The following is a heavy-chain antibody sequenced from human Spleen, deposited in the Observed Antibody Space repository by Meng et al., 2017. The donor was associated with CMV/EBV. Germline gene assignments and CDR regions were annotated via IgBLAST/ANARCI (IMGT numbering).Heavy chain of an antibody. Sequence: ASVQVSCKASGYSFMNFHMHWLRQAPGQRLEWIGLINPNGGSTGYTQKVQGRVIMTRVTSTNTVYMELSRLRSEDTAVYYCARGAVWFRDSTAFFDYWGQGSLVTVSS. V-gene: IGHV1-46*01. D-gene: IGHD3-10*01. CDR3: ARGAVWFRDSTAFFDY. CDR1: GYSFMNFH. CDR2: INPNGGST. J-gene: IGHJ4*02.